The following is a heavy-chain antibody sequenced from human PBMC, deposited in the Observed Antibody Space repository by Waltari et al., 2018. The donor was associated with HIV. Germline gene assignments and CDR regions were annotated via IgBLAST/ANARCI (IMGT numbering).Heavy chain of an antibody. D-gene: IGHD6-13*01. CDR2: IWYDGSKK. CDR3: ARCPFASSWSSDSFDV. J-gene: IGHJ3*01. V-gene: IGHV3-33*01. Sequence: VHLEESGGGVVQPGRSRRLSCSASGFRVSAYRLNWVRQAPGKGLQRVSVIWYDGSKKEYSESGKGRFTIAKHNSKNTLFLQMNSLRVDDTAFYFCARCPFASSWSSDSFDVWGPGTRITVSS. CDR1: GFRVSAYR.